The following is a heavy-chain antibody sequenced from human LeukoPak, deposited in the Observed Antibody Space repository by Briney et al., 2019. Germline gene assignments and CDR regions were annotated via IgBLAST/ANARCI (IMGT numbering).Heavy chain of an antibody. Sequence: PSETLSLTCTVSGGSISSYYWSWIRQPPGKGLEWIGYIYYSGSTNYNPYLKSRVTISVDTSKNQFSLKLSSVTAADTAVYYCARDLQRSGYFDYWGQGTLVTVSS. CDR3: ARDLQRSGYFDY. CDR1: GGSISSYY. V-gene: IGHV4-59*01. CDR2: IYYSGST. D-gene: IGHD5-18*01. J-gene: IGHJ4*02.